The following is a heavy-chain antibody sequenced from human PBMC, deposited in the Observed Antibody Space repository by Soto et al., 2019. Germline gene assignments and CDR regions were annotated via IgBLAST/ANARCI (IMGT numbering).Heavy chain of an antibody. CDR2: IIPIFGIA. Sequence: VASVKVSCKASGGTFSSYAISWVRQAPGQGLEWMGGIIPIFGIANYAQKFQGRVTITADESTSTAYKELSSLRSEDTAVYYCARAVVTIFGDNYYYYGMDVWGQGTTVTVSS. V-gene: IGHV1-69*13. CDR3: ARAVVTIFGDNYYYYGMDV. J-gene: IGHJ6*02. CDR1: GGTFSSYA. D-gene: IGHD3-3*01.